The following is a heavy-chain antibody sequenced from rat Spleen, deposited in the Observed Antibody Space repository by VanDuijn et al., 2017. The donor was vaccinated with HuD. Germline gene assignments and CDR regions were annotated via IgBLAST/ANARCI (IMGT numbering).Heavy chain of an antibody. V-gene: IGHV5-19*01. J-gene: IGHJ3*01. Sequence: EVKLVESGGGLVQPGRSLKLSCAASGFTFSDYDMAWVRQAPTKGLEWVASISPSGGSTYYRDSVKGRFTVSRDNAKSTLYLQMGSLRSEDTATYYCTTRPYYSSLNWFPYWGQGTLVTVSS. CDR2: ISPSGGST. CDR1: GFTFSDYD. D-gene: IGHD1-2*01. CDR3: TTRPYYSSLNWFPY.